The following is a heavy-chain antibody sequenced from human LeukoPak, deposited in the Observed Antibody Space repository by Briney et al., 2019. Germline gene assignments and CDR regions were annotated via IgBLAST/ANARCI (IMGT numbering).Heavy chain of an antibody. J-gene: IGHJ6*02. CDR1: GFPFSNFA. D-gene: IGHD1-1*01. V-gene: IGHV3-49*03. CDR2: IRSKAYGGTT. CDR3: TRDPLYNWNVRRLYYYGMDV. Sequence: PGGSLRLSCAASGFPFSNFALSWFRQAPGKGLEWVGFIRSKAYGGTTEYAASVKGRFTISRDDSKSIAYLQMNSLKTEDTAVCYCTRDPLYNWNVRRLYYYGMDVWGQGTTVTVSS.